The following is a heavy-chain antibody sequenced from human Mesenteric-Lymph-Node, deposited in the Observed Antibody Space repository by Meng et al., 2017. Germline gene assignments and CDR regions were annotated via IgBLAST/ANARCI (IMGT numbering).Heavy chain of an antibody. CDR2: ISGSGGST. J-gene: IGHJ4*02. Sequence: GESLKISCAASGFTFSSYAMSWVRQAPGKGLEWVSAISGSGGSTYYADSVKGRFTISRDNSKNTLYLQMNSLRAEDTAVYYCAMLSYYYDSSGYYFDYWGQGTLVTVSS. CDR1: GFTFSSYA. V-gene: IGHV3-23*01. D-gene: IGHD3-22*01. CDR3: AMLSYYYDSSGYYFDY.